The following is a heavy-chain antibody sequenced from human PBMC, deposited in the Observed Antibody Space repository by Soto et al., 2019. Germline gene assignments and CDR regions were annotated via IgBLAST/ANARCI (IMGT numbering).Heavy chain of an antibody. CDR3: AKDLTAGSYYYYYGMDV. D-gene: IGHD6-25*01. CDR2: ISYDGSNK. CDR1: GFTFSSYG. V-gene: IGHV3-30*18. Sequence: QVQLVESGGGVVQPGRSLRLSCAASGFTFSSYGMHWVRQAPGKGLEWVAVISYDGSNKYYADSVKGRFTISRDNSKNTLYVQIKSLRAEDRAVYYCAKDLTAGSYYYYYGMDVWGQGTTVTVSS. J-gene: IGHJ6*02.